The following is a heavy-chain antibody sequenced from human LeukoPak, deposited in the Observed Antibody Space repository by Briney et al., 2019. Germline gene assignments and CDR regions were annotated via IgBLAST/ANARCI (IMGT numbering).Heavy chain of an antibody. J-gene: IGHJ6*02. CDR2: INPSGGST. Sequence: ASVKVSCKASGYTFTSYYMHWLRQAPGQGLEWMGIINPSGGSTSYAQKFQGRVTMTRDTSTSTVYMELSSLRSEDTAVYYCASPYVPAVLRGEYYYYYGMDVWGQGTTVTVSS. CDR1: GYTFTSYY. D-gene: IGHD3-10*01. V-gene: IGHV1-46*01. CDR3: ASPYVPAVLRGEYYYYYGMDV.